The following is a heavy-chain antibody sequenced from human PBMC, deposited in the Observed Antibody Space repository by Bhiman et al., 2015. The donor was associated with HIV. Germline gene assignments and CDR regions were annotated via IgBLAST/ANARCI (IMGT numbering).Heavy chain of an antibody. CDR3: ARDQAREVNGMDV. CDR1: GFSISSYT. Sequence: EVQLVESGGGLVQPGGSLRLSCAASGFSISSYTMNWVRQAPGKGLEWVSSISSSSSYIYYAASVKGRFTISRDNAKNSLYLQMNSLRAEDTAVYYCARDQAREVNGMDVWGRGTTVTVSS. V-gene: IGHV3-21*03. D-gene: IGHD3-10*01. CDR2: ISSSSSYI. J-gene: IGHJ6*02.